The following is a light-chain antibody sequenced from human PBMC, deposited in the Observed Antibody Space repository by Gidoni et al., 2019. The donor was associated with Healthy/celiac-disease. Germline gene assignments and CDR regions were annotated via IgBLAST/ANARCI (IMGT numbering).Light chain of an antibody. Sequence: QSVLTQPPSVSGAPGPMVTISCTGRSSNIGAGYDVHWYHQLPGTAPKLLIYGNSNRPAGVPDRCSGSKSGTSASLAITGLQAEDESDYYCQSYDSSLSVGFGGGTKLTVL. CDR1: SSNIGAGYD. V-gene: IGLV1-40*01. CDR2: GNS. CDR3: QSYDSSLSVG. J-gene: IGLJ2*01.